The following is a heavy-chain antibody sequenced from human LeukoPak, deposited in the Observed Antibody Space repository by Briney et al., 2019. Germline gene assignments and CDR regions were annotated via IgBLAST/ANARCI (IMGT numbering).Heavy chain of an antibody. CDR3: ARDQTAAHYYYYGMGV. CDR1: GGSISSGDYY. V-gene: IGHV4-30-4*01. Sequence: SETLSLTCTVSGGSISSGDYYWSWIRQPPGKGLEWIGYIYYSGSTYYNPSLKSRVTISVDTSKNQFSLKLSSVTAADTAVYYCARDQTAAHYYYYGMGVWGQGTTVTVSS. D-gene: IGHD6-13*01. CDR2: IYYSGST. J-gene: IGHJ6*02.